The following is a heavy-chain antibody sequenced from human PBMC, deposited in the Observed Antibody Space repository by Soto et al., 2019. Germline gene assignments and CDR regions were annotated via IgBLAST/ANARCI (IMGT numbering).Heavy chain of an antibody. CDR1: GFTFSSYS. J-gene: IGHJ6*03. V-gene: IGHV3-48*01. Sequence: EVQLVESGGGLVQPGGSLRLSCAASGFTFSSYSMNWVRQAPGKGLEWVSYISSSSSTIYYADSVKGRFTISRDNAKTSLYLQMISLRAEDTAVYYCARGYCSGGSCCPAIGYYYYMDVWGKGTTVTVSS. D-gene: IGHD2-15*01. CDR3: ARGYCSGGSCCPAIGYYYYMDV. CDR2: ISSSSSTI.